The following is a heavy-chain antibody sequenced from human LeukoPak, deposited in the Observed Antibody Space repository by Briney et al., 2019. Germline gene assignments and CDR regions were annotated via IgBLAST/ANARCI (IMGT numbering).Heavy chain of an antibody. D-gene: IGHD6-6*01. CDR2: ISSSGSTI. V-gene: IGHV3-11*04. Sequence: MPGGSLRLSCAASGFTFSDYYMSWIRQAPGKGLEWVSYISSSGSTIYYADSVKGRFTISRDNAKNSLYLQMNSLRAEDTAVYYCAKGLGPYSSSPIFDYWGQGALVTVSS. J-gene: IGHJ4*02. CDR1: GFTFSDYY. CDR3: AKGLGPYSSSPIFDY.